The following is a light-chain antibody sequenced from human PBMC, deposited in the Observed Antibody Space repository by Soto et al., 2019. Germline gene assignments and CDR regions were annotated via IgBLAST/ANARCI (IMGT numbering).Light chain of an antibody. J-gene: IGKJ4*01. CDR3: QQYGSSPLT. Sequence: EIVLTQSPGTLSLSPGEKATLYCRASQSVSSSYLAWYQQKPGQAPRLLIYGASSRATGISDRFSGSGSGTDFTLTISRLEPEDFAVYYCQQYGSSPLTFGGGTKVDIK. CDR1: QSVSSSY. CDR2: GAS. V-gene: IGKV3-20*01.